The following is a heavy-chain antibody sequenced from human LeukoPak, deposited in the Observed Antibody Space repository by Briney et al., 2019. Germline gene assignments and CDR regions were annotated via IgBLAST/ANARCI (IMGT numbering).Heavy chain of an antibody. V-gene: IGHV4-38-2*01. CDR2: IYHSGST. CDR1: GYSISSGYY. Sequence: PSETLSFTCAVSGYSISSGYYWGWIRQPPGKGLEWIGSIYHSGSTYYNPSLKSRVTISVDTSKNQFSLKLSSVTAADTAVYYCAKGYSGSDAFDIWGQGTMVTVSS. J-gene: IGHJ3*02. D-gene: IGHD2-15*01. CDR3: AKGYSGSDAFDI.